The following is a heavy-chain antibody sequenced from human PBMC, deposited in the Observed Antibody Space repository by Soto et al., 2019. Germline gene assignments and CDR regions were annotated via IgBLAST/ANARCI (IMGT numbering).Heavy chain of an antibody. D-gene: IGHD5-18*01. J-gene: IGHJ4*02. CDR1: GYTFTSYG. CDR3: ARDVGYGLIDY. V-gene: IGHV1-18*01. CDR2: INAYNGNT. Sequence: QVQLVQSGAEVKKPGASVKVSCKASGYTFTSYGISWVRQAPGQGLEWMGWINAYNGNTNYAQRLQGRVTMTTDTATSTADMELRSLRSDDTAVYYWARDVGYGLIDYWGQGTLVTVSS.